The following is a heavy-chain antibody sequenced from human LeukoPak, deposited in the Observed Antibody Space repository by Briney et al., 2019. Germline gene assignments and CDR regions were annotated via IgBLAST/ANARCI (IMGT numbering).Heavy chain of an antibody. V-gene: IGHV3-66*01. CDR3: AKVGAVAAVEN. D-gene: IGHD6-19*01. Sequence: ETLSLTCAVSGGSITSGGHSWSWVRQAPGKGLEWVSVIYTGETTYYADSVKGRLTISRDNSKNTLYLQMDGLRVEDTAVYYCAKVGAVAAVENWGQGTLVTVSS. CDR2: IYTGETT. J-gene: IGHJ4*02. CDR1: GGSITSGGHS.